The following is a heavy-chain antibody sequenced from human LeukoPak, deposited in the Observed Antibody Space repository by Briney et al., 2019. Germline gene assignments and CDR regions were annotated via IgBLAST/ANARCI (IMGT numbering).Heavy chain of an antibody. CDR1: GGSISSYY. D-gene: IGHD2-8*01. V-gene: IGHV4-59*01. CDR3: ARDLNGYYGMDV. CDR2: IYYSGST. Sequence: PSETLSLTCTVSGGSISSYYWSWIRQPPGKGLEWIGYIYYSGSTNYNPSLKSRVTISVGTSKNQFSLKLSSVTAADTAVYYCARDLNGYYGMDVWGQGTTVTVSS. J-gene: IGHJ6*02.